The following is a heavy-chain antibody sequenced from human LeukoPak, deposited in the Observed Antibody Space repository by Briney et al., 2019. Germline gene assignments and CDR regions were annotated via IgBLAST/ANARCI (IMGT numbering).Heavy chain of an antibody. D-gene: IGHD3-10*01. Sequence: GGSLRLSCATSGFTFSSHSMNWVRQAPGKGLEWVSSISSSSSYIYYADSVKGRFTISRDNAKNSLYLQMNSLRAEDTAVYYWERPLHGSYYEVDCWGQGTLVTVSS. J-gene: IGHJ4*02. CDR2: ISSSSSYI. V-gene: IGHV3-21*01. CDR1: GFTFSSHS. CDR3: ERPLHGSYYEVDC.